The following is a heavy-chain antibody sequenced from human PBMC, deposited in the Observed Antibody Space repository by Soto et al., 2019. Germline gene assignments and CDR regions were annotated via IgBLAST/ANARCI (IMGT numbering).Heavy chain of an antibody. J-gene: IGHJ6*02. CDR2: IRSSGEST. Sequence: QLLESGGDLVQTGGSLRLSCTASGFTFSNYAMSWVRQAPGKGLEWVSGIRSSGESTYYADSVKGRLTISRDNSKNMLYLQINSLRAEDTAVYYCAKGGRRVLIPMDVWGQGTTVTVSS. V-gene: IGHV3-23*01. CDR1: GFTFSNYA. CDR3: AKGGRRVLIPMDV. D-gene: IGHD2-8*01.